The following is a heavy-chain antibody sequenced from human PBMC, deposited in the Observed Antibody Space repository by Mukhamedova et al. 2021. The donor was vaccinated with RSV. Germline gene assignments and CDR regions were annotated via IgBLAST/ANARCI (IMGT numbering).Heavy chain of an antibody. CDR2: INPNSGGT. V-gene: IGHV1-2*02. J-gene: IGHJ4*02. Sequence: MHWVRQAPGQGLEWMGWINPNSGGTNYAQKFQGRVTMTRDTSISTAYMELSRLRSDDTAGYYCARDARGSYSYFDYWGQGTLVT. CDR3: ARDARGSYSYFDY. D-gene: IGHD1-26*01.